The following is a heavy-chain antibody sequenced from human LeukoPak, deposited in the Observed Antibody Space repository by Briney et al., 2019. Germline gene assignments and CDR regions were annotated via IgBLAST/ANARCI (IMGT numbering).Heavy chain of an antibody. V-gene: IGHV3-7*01. D-gene: IGHD4-17*01. CDR3: ARGRYGDYLDY. J-gene: IGHJ4*02. Sequence: PGGSLRLSCAASRFTLSNYWMSWVRQAPGKGLEWVANIKQDGSETYYVDSVKGRFTISRDNAKNSLYLQMNSLRAEDTAVYYCARGRYGDYLDYWGQGTLVTVSS. CDR1: RFTLSNYW. CDR2: IKQDGSET.